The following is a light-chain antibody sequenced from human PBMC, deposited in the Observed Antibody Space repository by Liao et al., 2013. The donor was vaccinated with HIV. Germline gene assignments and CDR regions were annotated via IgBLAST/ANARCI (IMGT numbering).Light chain of an antibody. J-gene: IGLJ1*01. V-gene: IGLV3-1*01. CDR3: QAWDSSTPYV. CDR2: QDS. CDR1: KLGDKY. Sequence: SYELTQPPSASVSPGQTASITCSGHKLGDKYACWYQQRPGQSPVLVIYQDSKRPSGIPERFSGSNSGNTATLTISGTQAMDEADYYCQAWDSSTPYVFGTGTKVTVL.